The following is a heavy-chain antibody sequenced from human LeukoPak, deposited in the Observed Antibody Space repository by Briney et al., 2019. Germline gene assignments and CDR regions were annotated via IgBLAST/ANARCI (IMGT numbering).Heavy chain of an antibody. CDR3: AKVNWCSASCADA. CDR2: ISGSGGST. Sequence: PGGSLRLSCAASGFTFSTYAMSWVRQAPGKGLEWVSVISGSGGSTYYADSVKGRFTISRDNSKNTLYLQMNSLTAEDTAVYYCAKVNWCSASCADAWGQGTLVTVSS. D-gene: IGHD2-2*01. V-gene: IGHV3-23*01. J-gene: IGHJ4*02. CDR1: GFTFSTYA.